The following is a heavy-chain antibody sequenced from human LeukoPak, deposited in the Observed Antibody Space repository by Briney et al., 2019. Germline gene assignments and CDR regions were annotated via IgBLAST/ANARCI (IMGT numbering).Heavy chain of an antibody. D-gene: IGHD6-19*01. Sequence: GASVKVSCKASGYTFTSYGISWVRQAPGQGLEWMGWISAYNGKKNYAQKLKGRVTMTRDKYKSTAYMEMRRLRSDDTAVYYCARDPQYSSGWFGYWGQGTLVTVSS. J-gene: IGHJ4*02. CDR1: GYTFTSYG. V-gene: IGHV1-18*01. CDR2: ISAYNGKK. CDR3: ARDPQYSSGWFGY.